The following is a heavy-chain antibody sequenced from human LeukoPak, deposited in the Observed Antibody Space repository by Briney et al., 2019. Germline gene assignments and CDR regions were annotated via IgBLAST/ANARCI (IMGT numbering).Heavy chain of an antibody. CDR2: IDNQI. J-gene: IGHJ4*02. V-gene: IGHV3-23*01. Sequence: GGSLRLSCAASGFTFSASTMAWVRQAPGKGLEWVSAIDNQIFYADSVKGRFTISRDDSRNALYLQMNSLRVEDSAIYYFAKAKNEFWGQGTLVTVSS. CDR3: AKAKNEF. D-gene: IGHD2/OR15-2a*01. CDR1: GFTFSAST.